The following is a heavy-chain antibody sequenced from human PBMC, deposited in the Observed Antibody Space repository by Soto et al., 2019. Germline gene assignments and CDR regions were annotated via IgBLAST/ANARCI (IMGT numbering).Heavy chain of an antibody. CDR1: GYTFTSYG. D-gene: IGHD3-10*01. CDR2: ISAYNGNT. V-gene: IGHV1-18*04. Sequence: ASVKVSCKASGYTFTSYGISWVRQAPGQGLEWMGWISAYNGNTNYAQKLQGRVTMTTDTSTSTAYMELRSLRSDDTAVYYCARVRSNGSGTYYFDYWGQGTLVTVSS. CDR3: ARVRSNGSGTYYFDY. J-gene: IGHJ4*02.